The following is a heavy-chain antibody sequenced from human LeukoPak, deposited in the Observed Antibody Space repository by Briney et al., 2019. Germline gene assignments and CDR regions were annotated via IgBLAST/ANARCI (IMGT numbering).Heavy chain of an antibody. Sequence: SETLSLTCAVYGGSFSGYYWSWIRQPPGKGLEWIGEINHSGSTNYNPSLKSRVTISVDTSKNLFSLKLSSVTAADTAVYYCARVGQDSSGYYYLDYWGQGTLVTVSS. CDR1: GGSFSGYY. D-gene: IGHD3-22*01. V-gene: IGHV4-34*01. CDR2: INHSGST. CDR3: ARVGQDSSGYYYLDY. J-gene: IGHJ4*02.